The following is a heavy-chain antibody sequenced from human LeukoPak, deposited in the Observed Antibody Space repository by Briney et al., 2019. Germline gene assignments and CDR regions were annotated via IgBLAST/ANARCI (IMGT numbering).Heavy chain of an antibody. J-gene: IGHJ4*02. CDR3: ATLSVAGPGVDF. D-gene: IGHD6-19*01. CDR1: GFDFSPYE. V-gene: IGHV3-48*03. CDR2: ISSGGINR. Sequence: GGSLRLPCAGSGFDFSPYEMNWVRQALGKGLEWVSEISSGGINRYYTDSVKGRFTISRDNAENSLYLQMKSLRADDTAVYYCATLSVAGPGVDFWGQGTLVTVSS.